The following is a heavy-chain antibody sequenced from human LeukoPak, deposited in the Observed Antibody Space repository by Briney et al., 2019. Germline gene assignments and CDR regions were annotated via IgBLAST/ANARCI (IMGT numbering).Heavy chain of an antibody. Sequence: GGSLRLSCAASGFTVSSNYMSWVRQAPGKGLEWVSSISSSSYIYYADSVKGRFTISRDNAKNSLYLQMNSLRAEDTAVYYCARDPSSSWAREDYWGQGTLVTVSS. V-gene: IGHV3-69-1*01. CDR2: ISSSSYI. D-gene: IGHD6-13*01. CDR3: ARDPSSSWAREDY. CDR1: GFTVSSNY. J-gene: IGHJ4*02.